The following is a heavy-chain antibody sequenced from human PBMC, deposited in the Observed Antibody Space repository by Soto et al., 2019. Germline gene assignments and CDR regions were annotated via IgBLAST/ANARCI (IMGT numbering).Heavy chain of an antibody. D-gene: IGHD3-22*01. V-gene: IGHV3-7*01. J-gene: IGHJ4*02. CDR2: IKQDGSEK. Sequence: QPGGSLRLSCAASGFTFSSYWMSWVRQAPGKGLEWVANIKQDGSEKYYVDSVKGRFTISRDNAKNSLYLQMNSLRAEDTAVYYCARDLHPYYYDSKLLDYWGQGTLVTVSS. CDR1: GFTFSSYW. CDR3: ARDLHPYYYDSKLLDY.